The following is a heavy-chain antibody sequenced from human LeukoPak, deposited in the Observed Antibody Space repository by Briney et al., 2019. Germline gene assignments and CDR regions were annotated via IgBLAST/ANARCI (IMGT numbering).Heavy chain of an antibody. CDR3: ARDGEDIVVVPAAHDVWFDP. CDR2: ISAYNGNT. D-gene: IGHD2-2*01. J-gene: IGHJ5*02. Sequence: ASVKVSCKASGYTFTSYGISCVRQAPGQGLEWMGWISAYNGNTNYAQKLQGRVTMTTDTSTSTAYMELRSLRSDDTAVYYCARDGEDIVVVPAAHDVWFDPWGQGTLVTVSS. V-gene: IGHV1-18*01. CDR1: GYTFTSYG.